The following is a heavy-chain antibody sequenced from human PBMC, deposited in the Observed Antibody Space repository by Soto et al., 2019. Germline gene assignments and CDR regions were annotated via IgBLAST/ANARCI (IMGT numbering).Heavy chain of an antibody. V-gene: IGHV4-4*07. Sequence: ASETLSLTCSVSGADINTYSWTWIRQPAGKGLEWIGRIYTSASINYNPSLRGRVTLSVDTSTNQVSLKLASVTAADTAVYYCARDREAGYNFYYGMDVWGQGTTVTVSS. CDR1: GADINTYS. CDR2: IYTSASI. D-gene: IGHD6-19*01. CDR3: ARDREAGYNFYYGMDV. J-gene: IGHJ6*02.